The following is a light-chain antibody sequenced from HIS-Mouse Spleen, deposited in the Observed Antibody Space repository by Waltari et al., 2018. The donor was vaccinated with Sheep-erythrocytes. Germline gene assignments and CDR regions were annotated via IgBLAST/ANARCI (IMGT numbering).Light chain of an antibody. V-gene: IGLV2-23*01. J-gene: IGLJ3*02. CDR2: EGS. CDR3: CSYAGSSTPWV. Sequence: QSALTQPASVSGSPGQSITISCTGTSSDVGSYNLASLYQQHQGKAPKLMIYEGSKRPSGVSNRFSGSKSGNTASLTISGLQAEDEADYYCCSYAGSSTPWVFGGGTKLTVL. CDR1: SSDVGSYNL.